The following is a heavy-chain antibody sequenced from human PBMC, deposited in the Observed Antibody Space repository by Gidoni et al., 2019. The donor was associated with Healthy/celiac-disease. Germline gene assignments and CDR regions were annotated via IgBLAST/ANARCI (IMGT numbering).Heavy chain of an antibody. D-gene: IGHD1-26*01. V-gene: IGHV4-59*01. CDR3: ARSSGSYHPFDY. J-gene: IGHJ4*02. Sequence: QVQLQESGPGLVKPSETLSLTCTVSGGSISSYYWSWIRQPPGKGLEWIGYIYYSGSTNYNPSLKSRVPISVDTSKNQFSLKLSSVTAADTAVYYCARSSGSYHPFDYWGQGTLGTVSS. CDR1: GGSISSYY. CDR2: IYYSGST.